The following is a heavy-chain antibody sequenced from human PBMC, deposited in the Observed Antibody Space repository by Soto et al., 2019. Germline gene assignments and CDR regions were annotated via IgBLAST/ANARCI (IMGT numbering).Heavy chain of an antibody. J-gene: IGHJ6*02. V-gene: IGHV3-49*04. CDR1: GFTFGGYA. CDR2: IRSKAYGGTT. Sequence: GGSLRLSCTASGFTFGGYAMSWVRHAPGKGLEWVGFIRSKAYGGTTEYAASVKGRFTISRDDSKSIAYLQMNSLKTEDTAVYYCTRSDIVVVPAARGYYYYYGMDVWGQGTTVTVSS. CDR3: TRSDIVVVPAARGYYYYYGMDV. D-gene: IGHD2-2*01.